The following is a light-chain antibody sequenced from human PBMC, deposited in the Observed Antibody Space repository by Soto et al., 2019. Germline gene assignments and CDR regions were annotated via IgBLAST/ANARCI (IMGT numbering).Light chain of an antibody. J-gene: IGKJ1*01. CDR2: GTS. CDR1: QSFSSNS. CDR3: QHFGTTPWT. V-gene: IGKV3-20*01. Sequence: DIVLTQSPGTLSVSPGERATLSCRASQSFSSNSLAWYQQQPGQAPRLLIYGTSSRATGVPDRFSGSGSGTDFTLTISSLEPEDFAVYYCQHFGTTPWTFGQGTKVEIK.